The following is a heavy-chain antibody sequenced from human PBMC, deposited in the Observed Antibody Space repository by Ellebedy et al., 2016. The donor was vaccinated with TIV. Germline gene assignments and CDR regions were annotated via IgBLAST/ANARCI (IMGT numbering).Heavy chain of an antibody. V-gene: IGHV3-23*01. D-gene: IGHD6-19*01. CDR2: ITGGGYTT. CDR3: VRVMWPVPGPADPFDY. CDR1: RFTFSSHC. Sequence: PGGSLRLSCAASRFTFSSHCMACVRHAPGKVLELLSAITGGGYTTYYADSVKGRFTIARDNSKNTLFLQLSCLRAEDTAVFYCVRVMWPVPGPADPFDYWGQGTLVTVSS. J-gene: IGHJ4*02.